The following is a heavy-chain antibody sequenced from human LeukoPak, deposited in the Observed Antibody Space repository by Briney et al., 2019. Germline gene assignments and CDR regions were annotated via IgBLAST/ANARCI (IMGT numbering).Heavy chain of an antibody. J-gene: IGHJ4*02. D-gene: IGHD3-22*01. Sequence: GGSLRLSCAASGFTFSSYAMHWVRQAPGKGLEWVAVISYDGSNKYYADSVKGRLTISRDNSKNTLYLQMNSLRAEDTAVYYCARAGRITMIVATGYFDCWGQGTLVTVSS. V-gene: IGHV3-30*04. CDR2: ISYDGSNK. CDR3: ARAGRITMIVATGYFDC. CDR1: GFTFSSYA.